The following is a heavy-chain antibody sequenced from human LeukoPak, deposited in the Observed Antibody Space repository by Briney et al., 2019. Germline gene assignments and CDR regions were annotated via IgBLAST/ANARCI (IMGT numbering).Heavy chain of an antibody. J-gene: IGHJ4*02. D-gene: IGHD3-22*01. Sequence: GGSLRLSCAASGFTVSSNYMSWVRQAPGKGLEWVSVIYSGGSTNYADSVKGRFTISRDNSKNTLYLQMNSLRAEDTAVYYCARGYDSSGYYNGSWGQGTLVTVSS. CDR1: GFTVSSNY. CDR3: ARGYDSSGYYNGS. V-gene: IGHV3-66*01. CDR2: IYSGGST.